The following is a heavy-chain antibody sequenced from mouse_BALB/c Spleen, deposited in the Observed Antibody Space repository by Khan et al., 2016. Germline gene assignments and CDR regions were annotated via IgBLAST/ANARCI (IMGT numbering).Heavy chain of an antibody. CDR2: ISSGGSYS. J-gene: IGHJ3*01. Sequence: EVELVESGGGLVKPGGSLTLSCAASGFTFSSYAMSWVRQTPERRLEWVATISSGGSYSYYPDSVKGRFTISRDNAKNTLHLQMSSLRSDDTAMYYCVRHVITTSSWFAYWGQGTLVTVSA. D-gene: IGHD2-4*01. CDR1: GFTFSSYA. V-gene: IGHV5-9-3*01. CDR3: VRHVITTSSWFAY.